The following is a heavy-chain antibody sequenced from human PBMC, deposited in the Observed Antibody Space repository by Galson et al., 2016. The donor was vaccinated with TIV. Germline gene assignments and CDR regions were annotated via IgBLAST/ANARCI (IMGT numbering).Heavy chain of an antibody. CDR1: GFIFSDYY. J-gene: IGHJ3*02. CDR3: ARDWGGGVLGATGAFDI. V-gene: IGHV3-11*04. CDR2: ISSSGSTR. Sequence: SLRLSCAVSGFIFSDYYMSWIRQAPGRGLEWVSYISSSGSTRYYGDSVKGRFTISRDNAKKSLYLQMNSLRAEDTAVYYCARDWGGGVLGATGAFDIWGQGTTVTVSS. D-gene: IGHD1-26*01.